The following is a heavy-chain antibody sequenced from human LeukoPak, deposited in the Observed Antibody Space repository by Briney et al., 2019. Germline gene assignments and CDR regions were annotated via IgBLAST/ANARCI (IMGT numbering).Heavy chain of an antibody. V-gene: IGHV4-59*08. Sequence: SETLSLTCSVSGGSISNYFWTWIRQPPGKGLEWIGYIYSSGSNYYNPSLKSRVIISVDTSTNRFSLKLSTVTAADTAVYYCARRPTGDPKFDYWGQGTLVTVSS. CDR3: ARRPTGDPKFDY. J-gene: IGHJ4*02. CDR1: GGSISNYF. CDR2: IYSSGSN. D-gene: IGHD7-27*01.